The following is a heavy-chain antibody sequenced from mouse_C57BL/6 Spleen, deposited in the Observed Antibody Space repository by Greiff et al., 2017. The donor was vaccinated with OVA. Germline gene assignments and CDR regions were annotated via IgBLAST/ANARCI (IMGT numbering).Heavy chain of an antibody. CDR1: GFNIKNTY. CDR2: IDPANGST. J-gene: IGHJ4*01. CDR3: ATDRSGLYAMDY. V-gene: IGHV14-3*01. D-gene: IGHD3-2*02. Sequence: VQLQQSVAELVRPGASVKLSCTASGFNIKNTYMHWVKQRPEQGLEWIGRIDPANGSTKYAPKFQGKATITADTSSNTAYLELSSLTSEDAAIYYGATDRSGLYAMDYWGQGTSVTVSS.